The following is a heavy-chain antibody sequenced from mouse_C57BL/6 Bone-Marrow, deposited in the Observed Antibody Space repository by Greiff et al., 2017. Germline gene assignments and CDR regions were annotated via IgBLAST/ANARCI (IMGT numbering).Heavy chain of an antibody. V-gene: IGHV1-81*01. J-gene: IGHJ3*01. D-gene: IGHD1-1*01. CDR3: ARGYYYGSSYEAY. CDR2: IYPRSGNT. Sequence: VQLQQSGAELARPGASVKLSCKASGYTFTSYGISWVKQRTGQGLEWIGEIYPRSGNTYYNEKFKGKATLTADKSSSKAYMELRSLTSEDSAVYICARGYYYGSSYEAYWGQGTLVTVSA. CDR1: GYTFTSYG.